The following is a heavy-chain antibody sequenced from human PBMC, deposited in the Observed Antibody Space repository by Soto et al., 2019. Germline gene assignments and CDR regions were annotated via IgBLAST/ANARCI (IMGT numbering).Heavy chain of an antibody. J-gene: IGHJ4*02. CDR2: ISAHNDKT. Sequence: QVHLVQSGAEVRKPGASVKVSCKGSGYTFTSYGIAWVRQAPGQGLEWDGWISAHNDKTNYAQRVKSRVTATIDTSTSTDYMELRNLRDDDTVVYYSARGRDGDYWGQGALVTVSS. D-gene: IGHD6-6*01. CDR3: ARGRDGDY. V-gene: IGHV1-18*01. CDR1: GYTFTSYG.